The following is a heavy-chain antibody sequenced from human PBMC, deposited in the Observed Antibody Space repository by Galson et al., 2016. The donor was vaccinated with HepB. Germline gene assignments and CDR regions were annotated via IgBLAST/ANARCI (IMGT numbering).Heavy chain of an antibody. CDR1: GFTFRYYA. D-gene: IGHD6-19*01. V-gene: IGHV3-30-3*01. CDR2: ISYDGSNN. Sequence: SLRLSCASSGFTFRYYAMTWVRRAPGKGLEWVAVISYDGSNNYYADSVKGRFTISRDYSKNTLYLQMNSLRAEDTAVYYCARDSEQWLGSFDYWGQGTLVTVSS. J-gene: IGHJ4*02. CDR3: ARDSEQWLGSFDY.